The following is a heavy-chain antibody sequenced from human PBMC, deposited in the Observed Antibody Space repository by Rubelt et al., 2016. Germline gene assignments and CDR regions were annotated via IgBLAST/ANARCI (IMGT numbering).Heavy chain of an antibody. CDR2: MYYRGNT. Sequence: QVQLQESGPGLVKPSETLSLTCTVSGGSISSYYWNWIRQPPGKGLEWIGYMYYRGNTNYNPSLKSRVTFSLDTSKNQFSLQLTSVTAVDTAMYYCAGEDWGDGFHVWGQGTVVTVSS. CDR3: AGEDWGDGFHV. CDR1: GGSISSYY. J-gene: IGHJ3*01. V-gene: IGHV4-59*01. D-gene: IGHD7-27*01.